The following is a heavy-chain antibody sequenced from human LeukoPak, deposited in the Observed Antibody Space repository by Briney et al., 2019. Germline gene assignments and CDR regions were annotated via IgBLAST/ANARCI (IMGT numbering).Heavy chain of an antibody. CDR2: IVHHGSDT. D-gene: IGHD3-22*01. CDR1: GFTSNNCG. V-gene: IGHV3-30*18. J-gene: IGHJ4*02. CDR3: AKESDSGYYRTADS. Sequence: GGSLRLSCAASGFTSNNCGMHWVRQAPGKGLEWLAVIVHHGSDTYYADSVKGRFTISRDNPKNTVYLQMNSLRTEDTAVYYCAKESDSGYYRTADSWGQGTLITVSS.